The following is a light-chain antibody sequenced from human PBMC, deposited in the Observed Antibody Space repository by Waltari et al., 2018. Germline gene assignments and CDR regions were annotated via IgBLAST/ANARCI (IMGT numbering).Light chain of an antibody. Sequence: SYELTQPPSVSVSPGQTARITCSGDTLPKQYAFWYQQKPGLAPVLVIYKDTERPSGNPERFSGSSSGTTVTLTISGVQAEDEGDYYCQSADSSDSYKIFGGGTKLTVL. CDR3: QSADSSDSYKI. V-gene: IGLV3-25*03. CDR2: KDT. J-gene: IGLJ2*01. CDR1: TLPKQY.